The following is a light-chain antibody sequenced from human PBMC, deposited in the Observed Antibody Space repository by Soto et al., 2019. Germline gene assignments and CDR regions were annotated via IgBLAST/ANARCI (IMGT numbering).Light chain of an antibody. V-gene: IGKV3-11*01. J-gene: IGKJ4*01. CDR1: QSVSSY. CDR3: QKRSNWPRLT. Sequence: EIVLTQSPATLSLSPGERATLSCRASQSVSSYLAWYQQKPGQAPRLLIYDASNMATGIPARFSCSGSGTDFTLTISSLEPEDFAVYYCQKRSNWPRLTFGGGTKVEIK. CDR2: DAS.